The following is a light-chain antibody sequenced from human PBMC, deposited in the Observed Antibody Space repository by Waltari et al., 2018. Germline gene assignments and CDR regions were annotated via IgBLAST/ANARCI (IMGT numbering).Light chain of an antibody. Sequence: EIVLTQSPATLSLSPGERATLSCRASQSSSSYLAWYQQKPDQAPRLLIYDASNRATGIPARFSGSGSGTDFTLTISSLEPEDFAVYYCQQRSNWPRTFGQGTKVEIK. CDR2: DAS. J-gene: IGKJ1*01. CDR3: QQRSNWPRT. CDR1: QSSSSY. V-gene: IGKV3-11*01.